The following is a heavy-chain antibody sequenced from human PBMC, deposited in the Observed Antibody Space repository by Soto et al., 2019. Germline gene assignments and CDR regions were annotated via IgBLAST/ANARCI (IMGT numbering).Heavy chain of an antibody. J-gene: IGHJ4*02. CDR1: GYTFTSYA. CDR3: ARAYNWKELYYFDY. Sequence: GASVKVSCKASGYTFTSYAMHLVRPAPGQRLEWMGWINAGNGNTKYSQKFQGRVTITRDTSASTAYMELSSLRSDDTAVYYCARAYNWKELYYFDYWGQGSLVTVSS. D-gene: IGHD1-20*01. V-gene: IGHV1-3*01. CDR2: INAGNGNT.